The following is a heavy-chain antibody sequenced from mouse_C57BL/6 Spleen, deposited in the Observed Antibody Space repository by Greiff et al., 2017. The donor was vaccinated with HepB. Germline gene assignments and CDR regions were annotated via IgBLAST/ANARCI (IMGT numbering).Heavy chain of an antibody. CDR3: ARDRGSSYEYFDV. CDR1: GFTFSSYA. J-gene: IGHJ1*03. Sequence: EVMLVESGGGLVKPGGSLKLSCAASGFTFSSYAMSWVRQTPEKRLEWVATISDGGSYTYYPDNVKGRFTISRDNAKNNLYLQMSHLKSEDTAMYYCARDRGSSYEYFDVWGTGTTVTVSS. V-gene: IGHV5-4*01. D-gene: IGHD1-1*01. CDR2: ISDGGSYT.